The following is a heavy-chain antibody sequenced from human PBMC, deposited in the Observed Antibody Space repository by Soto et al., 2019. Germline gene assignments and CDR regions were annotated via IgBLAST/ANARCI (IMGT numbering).Heavy chain of an antibody. CDR1: GDSVSSNSAA. J-gene: IGHJ5*02. Sequence: SQTLSLTCAISGDSVSSNSAAWNWLRQSPSRGLEWLGRTYYRSKWYNDYAVSVKSRITINPDTSKNQFSLQLNSVTPEDTAVYYCARDNLPGYSSSRHPAGFDPWGQGTLVTVSS. V-gene: IGHV6-1*01. D-gene: IGHD6-13*01. CDR2: TYYRSKWYN. CDR3: ARDNLPGYSSSRHPAGFDP.